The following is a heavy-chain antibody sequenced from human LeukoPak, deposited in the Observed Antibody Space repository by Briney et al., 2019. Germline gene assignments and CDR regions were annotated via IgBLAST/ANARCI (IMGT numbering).Heavy chain of an antibody. Sequence: PGGSLRLSCAASGFTFSSFWMSWVRQAPGKGLEWVANIKEDGSEKYYVDSVKGPFTISRDKAKNSLYLQMNSLRVEDTAVYYCGRDRFGGMDVWGKGTTVTVSS. CDR1: GFTFSSFW. J-gene: IGHJ6*04. V-gene: IGHV3-7*01. CDR2: IKEDGSEK. CDR3: GRDRFGGMDV. D-gene: IGHD4-23*01.